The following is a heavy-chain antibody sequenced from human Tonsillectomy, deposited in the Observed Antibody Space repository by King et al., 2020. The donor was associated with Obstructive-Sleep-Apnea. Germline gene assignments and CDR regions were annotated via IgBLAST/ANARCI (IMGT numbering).Heavy chain of an antibody. CDR2: ITFNSGFI. CDR1: GFSFDDYA. CDR3: AKDGGSSSWYLEY. Sequence: VQLVESGGGLTQPGRSLRLSCAASGFSFDDYAMHWVRQAPGKGLEWVSVITFNSGFIKYADSVKGRFTIARDSAKQSRYLQMNSLRVEDTAFYYCAKDGGSSSWYLEYWGQGTLVTVSS. V-gene: IGHV3-9*01. D-gene: IGHD6-13*01. J-gene: IGHJ4*02.